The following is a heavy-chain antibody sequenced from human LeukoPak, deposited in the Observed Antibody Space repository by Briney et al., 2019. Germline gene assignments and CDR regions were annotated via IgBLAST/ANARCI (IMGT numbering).Heavy chain of an antibody. D-gene: IGHD3-10*01. V-gene: IGHV3-33*06. Sequence: PGGSLRLSCAASGFTFSSYGMHWVRQAPGKGLEWVAVIWYDGSNKYYADSVKGRFTVSRDNSKNTLYLQMNSLRAEDTAVYYCAKDAITMVRGVIPSYGMDVWGQGTTVTVSS. CDR1: GFTFSSYG. J-gene: IGHJ6*02. CDR3: AKDAITMVRGVIPSYGMDV. CDR2: IWYDGSNK.